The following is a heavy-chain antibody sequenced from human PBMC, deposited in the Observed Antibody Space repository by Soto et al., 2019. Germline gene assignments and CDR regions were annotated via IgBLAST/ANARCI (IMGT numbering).Heavy chain of an antibody. V-gene: IGHV1-18*03. CDR1: GYPFTSHR. Sequence: VKVSCKPSGYPFTSHRRSWVRRAPGQGLGWLGWIIPHNGNAKYAQKFQDRATMTADTAASTVYMEFRSLTSDGLAVFDCARDRCGWYDSWGQGILVTVAS. J-gene: IGHJ4*02. CDR2: IIPHNGNA. D-gene: IGHD6-19*01. CDR3: ARDRCGWYDS.